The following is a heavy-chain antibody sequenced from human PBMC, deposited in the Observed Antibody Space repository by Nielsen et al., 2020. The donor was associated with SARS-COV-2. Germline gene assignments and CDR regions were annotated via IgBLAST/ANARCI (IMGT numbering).Heavy chain of an antibody. J-gene: IGHJ4*02. CDR3: AKVIGYSDYFDY. CDR2: ISYDAVNV. D-gene: IGHD3-22*01. Sequence: GGSLRLSCAASGFTFSAYGMHWVRQTPANGLEWVAVISYDAVNVDYADSVKGRFTISRDNSKNTLYLQMNSLRAEDTAVYYCAKVIGYSDYFDYWGQGTLVTVSS. V-gene: IGHV3-30*18. CDR1: GFTFSAYG.